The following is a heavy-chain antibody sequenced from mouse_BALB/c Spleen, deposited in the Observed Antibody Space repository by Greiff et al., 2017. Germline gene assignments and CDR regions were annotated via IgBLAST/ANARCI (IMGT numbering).Heavy chain of an antibody. CDR3: ARGEITTETWFAY. CDR1: GYSITSYYA. D-gene: IGHD2-4*01. CDR2: ISYSGST. J-gene: IGHJ3*01. Sequence: EVKLQESGPGLVKPSQSLSLTCTVTGYSITSYYAWNWIRQFPGNKLEWMGYISYSGSTSYNPSLKSRISITRDTSKNQFFLQLNSVTTEDTATYYCARGEITTETWFAYWGQGTLVTVSA. V-gene: IGHV3-2*02.